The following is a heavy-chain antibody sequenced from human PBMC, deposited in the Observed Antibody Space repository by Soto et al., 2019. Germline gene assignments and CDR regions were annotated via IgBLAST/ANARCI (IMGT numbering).Heavy chain of an antibody. J-gene: IGHJ6*03. CDR3: AKEERPVYYYYMDV. D-gene: IGHD1-26*01. CDR1: GFTFSSYA. V-gene: IGHV3-23*01. CDR2: ISGSGGST. Sequence: GGSLRLSCAASGFTFSSYAMSWVRQAPGKGLEWVSAISGSGGSTYYADSVKGRFTISRDNSKNTLYLQMSSLRAEDTAVYYCAKEERPVYYYYMDVWGKGTTVTVAS.